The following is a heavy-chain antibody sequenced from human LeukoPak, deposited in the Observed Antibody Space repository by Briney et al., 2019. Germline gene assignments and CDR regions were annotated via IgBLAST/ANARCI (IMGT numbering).Heavy chain of an antibody. Sequence: GGSLRLSCAASGFTFSSYWMHWVRQPPGKGLVWVSHIDSDGSTTRYADSVKGRFTISRGNAKNTLYLQMNSLRAEDTAVYYCATSRSFDYWGQGILVTVSS. CDR1: GFTFSSYW. J-gene: IGHJ4*02. CDR3: ATSRSFDY. V-gene: IGHV3-74*01. CDR2: IDSDGSTT.